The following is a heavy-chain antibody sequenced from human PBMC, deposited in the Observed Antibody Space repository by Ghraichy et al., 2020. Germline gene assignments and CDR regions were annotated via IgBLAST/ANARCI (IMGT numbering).Heavy chain of an antibody. CDR1: GFTFSSYS. Sequence: GGSLRLSCAASGFTFSSYSMNWVRQAPGKGLEWVSSISSSSSYIYYADSVKGRFTISRDNAKNSLYLQMNSLRAEDTAVYYCARDLQEKWLLPTTYYYYYMDVWGKGTTVTVSS. CDR2: ISSSSSYI. J-gene: IGHJ6*03. V-gene: IGHV3-21*01. CDR3: ARDLQEKWLLPTTYYYYYMDV. D-gene: IGHD3-22*01.